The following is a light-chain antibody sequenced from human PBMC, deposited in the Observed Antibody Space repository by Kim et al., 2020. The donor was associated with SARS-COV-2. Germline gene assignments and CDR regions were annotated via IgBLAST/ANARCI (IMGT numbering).Light chain of an antibody. CDR3: GTWDSNLSAWV. CDR2: DNY. J-gene: IGLJ3*02. Sequence: GKEVTIFLSGSSSNIENKYVAWYQQLPGTAPKLLIYDNYKRPSGIPDRFSGSKSGTSATLDITGLQTGDEAEYYCGTWDSNLSAWVFGGGTQLTVL. V-gene: IGLV1-51*01. CDR1: SSNIENKY.